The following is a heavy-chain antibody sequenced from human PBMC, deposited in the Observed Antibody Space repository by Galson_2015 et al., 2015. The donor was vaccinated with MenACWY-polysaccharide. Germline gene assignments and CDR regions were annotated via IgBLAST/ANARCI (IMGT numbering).Heavy chain of an antibody. Sequence: SVKVSCKASGYTFTTYAINWVRQAPGQGLEWMGGINTITGNPTYAQGFTGRFVFSLDASVTTAYLHISGLKAEDTAVYYCARDPKQKPTTVPTGRCDYWGQGTLVTFPS. V-gene: IGHV7-4-1*02. J-gene: IGHJ4*02. CDR3: ARDPKQKPTTVPTGRCDY. CDR1: GYTFTTYA. CDR2: INTITGNP. D-gene: IGHD4-17*01.